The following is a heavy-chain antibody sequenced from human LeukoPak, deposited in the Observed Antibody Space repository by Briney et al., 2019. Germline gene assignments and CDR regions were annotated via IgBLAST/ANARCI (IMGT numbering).Heavy chain of an antibody. CDR1: GFTFTSSA. J-gene: IGHJ4*02. CDR2: IVVGSGNT. CDR3: AAGGQLDGYNWAHFDY. Sequence: SVKVSCKASGFTFTSSAVQWVRQARGQRLEWIGWIVVGSGNTNYAQKFQERVTITRDMSTSTAYMELSSLRSEDTAVYYCAAGGQLDGYNWAHFDYWGQGTLVTVSS. D-gene: IGHD5-24*01. V-gene: IGHV1-58*01.